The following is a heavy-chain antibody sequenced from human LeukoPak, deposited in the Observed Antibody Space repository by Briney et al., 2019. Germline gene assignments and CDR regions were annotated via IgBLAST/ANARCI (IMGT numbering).Heavy chain of an antibody. J-gene: IGHJ4*02. V-gene: IGHV4-34*01. CDR2: INHSGST. CDR3: ARHPATVTDSYYFDY. D-gene: IGHD4-17*01. Sequence: SETLSLTCAVYGGSFSGYYWSWIRQPPGKGLEWIGEINHSGSTNYNPSLKSRVTISVDTSKNQFSLKLSSVTAADTAVYYCARHPATVTDSYYFDYWGQGTLVTVSS. CDR1: GGSFSGYY.